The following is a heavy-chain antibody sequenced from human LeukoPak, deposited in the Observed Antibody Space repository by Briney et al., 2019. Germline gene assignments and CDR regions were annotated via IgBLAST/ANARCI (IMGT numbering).Heavy chain of an antibody. CDR3: ARLSGGGEVDY. J-gene: IGHJ4*02. Sequence: GASVKVSCKASGGTFSSYAISWVRQAPGQGLEWMGGIIPIFGTANYAQKFQGRVTITADESTSTAYMELSRLRSDDTAVYYCARLSGGGEVDYWGQGTLVTVSS. V-gene: IGHV1-69*13. CDR1: GGTFSSYA. CDR2: IIPIFGTA. D-gene: IGHD2-21*01.